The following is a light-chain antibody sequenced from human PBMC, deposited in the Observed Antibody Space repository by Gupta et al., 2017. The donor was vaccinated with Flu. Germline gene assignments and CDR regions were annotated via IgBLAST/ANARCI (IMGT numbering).Light chain of an antibody. CDR1: SSEVGGYTY. CDR2: EIS. Sequence: QSVTISCTGTSSEVGGYTYVSWYQQHPGKAPKLIIYEISNRPLEVSNRFSGSKSGSTASLTISGLQAEDEATYYCSSYAGSYTWVFGGGTKLTVL. V-gene: IGLV2-11*03. CDR3: SSYAGSYTWV. J-gene: IGLJ2*01.